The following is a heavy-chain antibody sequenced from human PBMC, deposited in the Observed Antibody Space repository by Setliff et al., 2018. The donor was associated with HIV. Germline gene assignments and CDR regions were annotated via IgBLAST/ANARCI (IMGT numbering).Heavy chain of an antibody. V-gene: IGHV3-30*02. Sequence: GGSLRLSCAASGFTFSTYGMHWVRQAPGMGLEWVAFIRYDGNNENYADSVKGRFTISRDNSKNTLYLRMNSLRAEDTAVYYCAQAQTSVSGSYYQYLQHWGQGTLVTVSS. D-gene: IGHD3-10*01. CDR3: AQAQTSVSGSYYQYLQH. CDR1: GFTFSTYG. J-gene: IGHJ1*01. CDR2: IRYDGNNE.